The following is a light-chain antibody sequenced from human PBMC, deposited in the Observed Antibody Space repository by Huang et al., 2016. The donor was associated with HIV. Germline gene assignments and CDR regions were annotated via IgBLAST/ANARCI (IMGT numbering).Light chain of an antibody. CDR1: QSVLKTSNNKNC. CDR2: WAS. J-gene: IGKJ1*01. Sequence: DIIMTQSPDSLALSLGGRAAINCTASQSVLKTSNNKNCLSWYQLKAGQPPKLLIYWASTRESGVPDRFSGSGSGTHFTLTIASLQAEDVAVYYCHQCFDTPQTFGQGTKVEV. V-gene: IGKV4-1*01. CDR3: HQCFDTPQT.